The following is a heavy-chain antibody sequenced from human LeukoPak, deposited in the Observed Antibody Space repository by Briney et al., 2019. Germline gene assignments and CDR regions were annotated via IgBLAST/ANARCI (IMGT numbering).Heavy chain of an antibody. Sequence: GASVKVSCKASGGTFSSYAISWVRRAPGQGPEWMGGIIPIFGTANYAQKFQGRVTITADESTSTAYMELSSLRSEDTAVYYCARDRDWAGYSYGFYYWGQGTLVTVSS. CDR3: ARDRDWAGYSYGFYY. CDR2: IIPIFGTA. J-gene: IGHJ4*02. V-gene: IGHV1-69*13. D-gene: IGHD5-18*01. CDR1: GGTFSSYA.